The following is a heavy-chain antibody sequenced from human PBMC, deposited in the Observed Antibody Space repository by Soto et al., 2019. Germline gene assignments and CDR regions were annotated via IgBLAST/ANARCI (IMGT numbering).Heavy chain of an antibody. CDR2: ISGSGGST. V-gene: IGHV3-23*01. Sequence: EVQLLESGGGLVQPGGSLRLSCAASGFTFSSYAMSWVRQAPGKGLEWVSAISGSGGSTYYADSVKGRFTISRDNSKNPLYLQMNSLRAEDTAVYYCAKGRYDLPWFDPWGQGTLVTGSP. CDR3: AKGRYDLPWFDP. CDR1: GFTFSSYA. J-gene: IGHJ5*02. D-gene: IGHD3-3*01.